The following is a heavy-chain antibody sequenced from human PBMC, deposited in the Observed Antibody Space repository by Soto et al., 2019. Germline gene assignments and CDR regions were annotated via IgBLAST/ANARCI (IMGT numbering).Heavy chain of an antibody. V-gene: IGHV1-8*01. Sequence: QVQLVQSGAEVKKPGASVKVSCKASGYTFTSYDINWVRQATGHGLEWMGWMNPNSGNTGYAQKFQGRVTMTRNTSISTAYMELSRLRSEDTAVYYCARGEVYYDILTGYFVRGAFDIWGQGTIVTVSS. CDR1: GYTFTSYD. CDR2: MNPNSGNT. J-gene: IGHJ3*02. CDR3: ARGEVYYDILTGYFVRGAFDI. D-gene: IGHD3-9*01.